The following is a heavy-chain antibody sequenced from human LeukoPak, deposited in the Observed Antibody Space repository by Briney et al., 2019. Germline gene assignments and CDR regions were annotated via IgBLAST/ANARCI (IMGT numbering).Heavy chain of an antibody. J-gene: IGHJ4*02. V-gene: IGHV3-13*01. CDR1: GCTFSSYD. CDR2: IAIAGGT. CDR3: ARAGYGSSWYVFDY. D-gene: IGHD6-13*01. Sequence: GGSLRLSCAASGCTFSSYDMHWVRQATGKGLEWVSAIAIAGGTFYPGSVKGRFTISRENAKNSLYLQMNSLRAEDTAVYYCARAGYGSSWYVFDYWGQGTLVTVSS.